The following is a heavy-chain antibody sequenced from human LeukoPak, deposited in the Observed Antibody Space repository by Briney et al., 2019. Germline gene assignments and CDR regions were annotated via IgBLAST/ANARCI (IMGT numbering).Heavy chain of an antibody. CDR2: ISSSSSYI. D-gene: IGHD1-26*01. Sequence: GGSLILSCAASGFTFSSYSMNWVRQAPGKGLEWVSSISSSSSYIYYADSVKGRFTISRDNAKNSLYLQMNSLRAEDTAVYYCARGRSGSYYSGFDYWGQGTLVTVST. CDR3: ARGRSGSYYSGFDY. J-gene: IGHJ4*02. V-gene: IGHV3-21*01. CDR1: GFTFSSYS.